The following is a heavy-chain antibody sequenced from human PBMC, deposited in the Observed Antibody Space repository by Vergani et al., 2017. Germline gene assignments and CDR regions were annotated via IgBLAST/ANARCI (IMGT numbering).Heavy chain of an antibody. V-gene: IGHV3-30*03. D-gene: IGHD3-22*01. J-gene: IGHJ1*01. CDR1: GFTFRSYA. CDR2: ISNDATKE. Sequence: QVELVESGGGVVQPGGSLRLSCAASGFTFRSYAMHWVRQAPGKGLEWVAVISNDATKEKYADSVKGRFTISRDNSKNTLYLQLSSLRAEDTAVYYCARGTHSSLGNWGQGSLVTVSS. CDR3: ARGTHSSLGN.